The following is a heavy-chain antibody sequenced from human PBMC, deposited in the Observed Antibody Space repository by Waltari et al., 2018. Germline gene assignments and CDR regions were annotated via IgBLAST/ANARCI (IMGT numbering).Heavy chain of an antibody. CDR1: GGSISSSSYY. V-gene: IGHV4-39*07. D-gene: IGHD3-10*01. CDR2: IYYSGST. J-gene: IGHJ3*02. CDR3: AREGNQRGAFDI. Sequence: QLQLQESGPGLVKPSETLSLTCTVSGGSISSSSYYWGWIRQPPGKGLEWIGSIYYSGSTYYNPSLKSRVTRSVDTSKNQFSLKLSSVTAADTAVYYCAREGNQRGAFDIWGQGTMVTVSS.